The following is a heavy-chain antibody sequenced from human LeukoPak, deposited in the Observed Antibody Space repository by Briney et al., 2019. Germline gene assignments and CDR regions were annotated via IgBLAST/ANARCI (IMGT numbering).Heavy chain of an antibody. V-gene: IGHV3-21*01. CDR3: AREDYGDYGWFDP. CDR1: GFTFSSYS. Sequence: GGSLRLSCAASGFTFSSYSMNWVRQAPGKGLEWVSSISSSSSYIYYADSVKGRFTISRDDAKNSLYLQMNSLRAEDTAVYYCAREDYGDYGWFDPWGQGTLVTVSS. J-gene: IGHJ5*02. D-gene: IGHD4-17*01. CDR2: ISSSSSYI.